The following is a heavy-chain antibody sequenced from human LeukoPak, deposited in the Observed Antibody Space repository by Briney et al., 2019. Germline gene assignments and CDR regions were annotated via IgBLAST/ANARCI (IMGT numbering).Heavy chain of an antibody. D-gene: IGHD6-13*01. CDR3: AKEGATAGKMRFHFDY. Sequence: PGTSLRLSCAASGFTFSDYGMHWVRQAPGKGLEWVAVLSSGGSHEYFADSVKGRFTISRDNSQNTLNLQMSSLRPEDTAVYYCAKEGATAGKMRFHFDYWGQGTLVTVSS. V-gene: IGHV3-30*18. CDR2: LSSGGSHE. J-gene: IGHJ4*02. CDR1: GFTFSDYG.